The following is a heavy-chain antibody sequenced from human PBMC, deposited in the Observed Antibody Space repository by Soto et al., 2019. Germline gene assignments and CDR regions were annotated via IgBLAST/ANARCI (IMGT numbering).Heavy chain of an antibody. V-gene: IGHV1-2*04. CDR3: ARERNSGYDYYYYYGMDV. Sequence: ASVKVSCKASGYTFTGYYMHWVRQAPGQGLEWMGWINPNSGGTNYAQKFQGWVTMTRDTSISTAYMELSRLRSDDTAVYYCARERNSGYDYYYYYGMDVWGQGTTVTV. CDR1: GYTFTGYY. D-gene: IGHD5-12*01. J-gene: IGHJ6*02. CDR2: INPNSGGT.